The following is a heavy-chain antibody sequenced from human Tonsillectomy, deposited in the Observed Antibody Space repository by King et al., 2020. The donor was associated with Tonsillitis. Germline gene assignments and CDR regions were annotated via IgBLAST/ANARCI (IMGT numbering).Heavy chain of an antibody. J-gene: IGHJ4*02. Sequence: QLVQSGAEVKKPGASVKVSCKASGYTFTNYYIHWVRQAPGQGLEWMGIINPSSGSTSYPQKFQGRVTMTRDTSTSNIYMELGSLRSADTAVYYCARDRWYCSGGNCLRYYFDYWGQGTLVTVSS. CDR2: INPSSGST. CDR3: ARDRWYCSGGNCLRYYFDY. V-gene: IGHV1-46*03. D-gene: IGHD2-15*01. CDR1: GYTFTNYY.